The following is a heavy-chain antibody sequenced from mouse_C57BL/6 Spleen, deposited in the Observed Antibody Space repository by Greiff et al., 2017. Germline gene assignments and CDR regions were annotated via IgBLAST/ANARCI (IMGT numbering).Heavy chain of an antibody. D-gene: IGHD2-3*01. J-gene: IGHJ3*01. CDR3: ARVDGYYGFAWFAY. Sequence: VQRVESGAELMKPGASVKLSCKATGYTFTGYWIEWVKQRPGHGLEWIGEILPGSGSTNYNEKFKGKATFTADTSSNTAYVQLSSLTTEDSAIYYCARVDGYYGFAWFAYWGQGTLVTVSA. V-gene: IGHV1-9*01. CDR1: GYTFTGYW. CDR2: ILPGSGST.